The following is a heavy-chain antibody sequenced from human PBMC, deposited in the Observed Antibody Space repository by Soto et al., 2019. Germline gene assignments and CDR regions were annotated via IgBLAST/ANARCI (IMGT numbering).Heavy chain of an antibody. CDR3: ARAWSDCISTSCYANWFDP. J-gene: IGHJ5*02. Sequence: QVQLVQSGAEVKKPGSSVKVSCKASGGTFSSYAISWVRQAPGQGLEWMGGIIPIFGTANYAQKFQGRVTITADDSTSTAYMELSSLRSEDTAVYYCARAWSDCISTSCYANWFDPWGQGTLVTVSS. D-gene: IGHD2-2*01. CDR2: IIPIFGTA. CDR1: GGTFSSYA. V-gene: IGHV1-69*12.